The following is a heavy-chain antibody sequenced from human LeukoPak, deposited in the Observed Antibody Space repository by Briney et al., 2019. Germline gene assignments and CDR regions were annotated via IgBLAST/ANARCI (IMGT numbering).Heavy chain of an antibody. Sequence: GGSLRLSCAASGFTFSSYWMSWVRQAPGKGLEWVANIKQDGSEKYYVDSVKGRFTISRDNAKNSLYLQTNSLRAEDTAVYYCARDSGAYYYDSSGDFDYWGQGTLVTVSS. CDR1: GFTFSSYW. CDR2: IKQDGSEK. V-gene: IGHV3-7*03. J-gene: IGHJ4*02. CDR3: ARDSGAYYYDSSGDFDY. D-gene: IGHD3-22*01.